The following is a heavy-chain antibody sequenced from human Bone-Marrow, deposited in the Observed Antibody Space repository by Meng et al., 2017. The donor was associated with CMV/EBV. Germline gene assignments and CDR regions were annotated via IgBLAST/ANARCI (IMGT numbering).Heavy chain of an antibody. CDR3: ARDRYYYGMDV. CDR2: IYSGGST. Sequence: GESLKISCAASGFTVSSNYMSWVRQAPGKGLEWVSAIYSGGSTYYADSVKGRFTISRDNSKNTLYLQMNSLRAEDTAVYYCARDRYYYGMDVWGQGTTATVSS. J-gene: IGHJ6*02. V-gene: IGHV3-53*01. CDR1: GFTVSSNY.